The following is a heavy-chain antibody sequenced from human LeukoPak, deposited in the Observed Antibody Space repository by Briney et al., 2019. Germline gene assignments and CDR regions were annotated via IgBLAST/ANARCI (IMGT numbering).Heavy chain of an antibody. J-gene: IGHJ4*02. CDR2: INPNSGGT. CDR3: ARAYSSSWYFYLDY. Sequence: ASVKVSCKASGGTFSSYAISWVRQAPGQGLEWMGWINPNSGGTNYAQKFQGWVTMTRDTSISTAYMELSRLRSDDTAVYYCARAYSSSWYFYLDYWGQGTLVTVSS. CDR1: GGTFSSYA. D-gene: IGHD6-13*01. V-gene: IGHV1-2*04.